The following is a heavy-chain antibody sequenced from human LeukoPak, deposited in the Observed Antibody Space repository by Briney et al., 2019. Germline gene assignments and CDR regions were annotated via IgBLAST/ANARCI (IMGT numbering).Heavy chain of an antibody. D-gene: IGHD5-12*01. CDR3: ARQWLRLGYYYYGMDV. J-gene: IGHJ6*02. Sequence: GGSLRLSCAASGFTVSSNYMSWVRQAPGKGLEWVSVIYSGGSTYYADSVKGRFTISRDNSKNTLYLQMNSLRAEDAAVYYCARQWLRLGYYYYGMDVWGQGTTVTVSS. CDR1: GFTVSSNY. CDR2: IYSGGST. V-gene: IGHV3-53*01.